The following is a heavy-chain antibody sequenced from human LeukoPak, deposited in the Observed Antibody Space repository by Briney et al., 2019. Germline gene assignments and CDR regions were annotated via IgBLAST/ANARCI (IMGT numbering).Heavy chain of an antibody. Sequence: GESLKISRKGSGYSFTSYWISWVRQMPGKGLEWMGRIDPSDSYTNYSPSFQGHVTISADKSISTAYLQWSSLKASDTAMYYCARVTRGYCSGGSCYSVAWFDPWGQGTLVTVSS. CDR1: GYSFTSYW. J-gene: IGHJ5*02. CDR2: IDPSDSYT. D-gene: IGHD2-15*01. CDR3: ARVTRGYCSGGSCYSVAWFDP. V-gene: IGHV5-10-1*01.